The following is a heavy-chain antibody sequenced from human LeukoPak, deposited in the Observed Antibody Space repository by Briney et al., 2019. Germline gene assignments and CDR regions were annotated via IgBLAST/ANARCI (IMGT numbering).Heavy chain of an antibody. CDR1: GFTFSSYW. CDR3: AKGAFRDQVQGYYYMDV. J-gene: IGHJ6*03. Sequence: SGGSLGLSCAASGFTFSSYWMSWVRQAPGKGLEWVANIKQDGSEKYYVDSVKGRFIISRDNAKNSLYLQMNSLRAEDTAVYYCAKGAFRDQVQGYYYMDVWGKGTTVTVSS. D-gene: IGHD3-10*01. CDR2: IKQDGSEK. V-gene: IGHV3-7*01.